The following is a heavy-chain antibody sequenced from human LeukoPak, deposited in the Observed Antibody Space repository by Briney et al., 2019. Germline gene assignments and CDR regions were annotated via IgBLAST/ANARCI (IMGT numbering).Heavy chain of an antibody. J-gene: IGHJ4*02. CDR3: ARAGNTPMVTGYFDY. CDR1: GGSISSGSYY. V-gene: IGHV4-39*07. CDR2: IYTSGGT. Sequence: SETLSLTCTVSGGSISSGSYYWGWIRQPPGKGLEWIGRIYTSGGTNYNPSLKSRVTMSLDTSKNQFSLKLSSVTAADTAVYYCARAGNTPMVTGYFDYWGQGTLVTVSS. D-gene: IGHD5-18*01.